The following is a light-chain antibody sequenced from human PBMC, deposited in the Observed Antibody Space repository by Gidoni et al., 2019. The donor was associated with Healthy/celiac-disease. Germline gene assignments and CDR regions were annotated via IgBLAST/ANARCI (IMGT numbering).Light chain of an antibody. Sequence: EIVLTQSPATLSLSPGERATLSCRASQSVSSYLAWYQQKPGQAPRLLIYDASNRATGIPARFSGSGSGTDFTLTISSLEPEDSAVYYCQQRSNWPPLTFGRGTKVEIK. CDR3: QQRSNWPPLT. J-gene: IGKJ4*01. CDR1: QSVSSY. V-gene: IGKV3-11*01. CDR2: DAS.